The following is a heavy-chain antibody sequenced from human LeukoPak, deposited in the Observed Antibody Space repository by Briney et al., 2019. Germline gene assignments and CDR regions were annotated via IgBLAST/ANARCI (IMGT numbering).Heavy chain of an antibody. D-gene: IGHD1-26*01. CDR3: ARSLGGAYDY. CDR1: GFPFISYW. V-gene: IGHV3-74*01. J-gene: IGHJ4*02. Sequence: GGSLRLSCAASGFPFISYWMHWVRQAPGKGLVWVSRINIDGSNTNYADSVKGRFTISRDNAKNTLYLQMDSLRAEDTAVYYCARSLGGAYDYWGQGTLVTVSS. CDR2: INIDGSNT.